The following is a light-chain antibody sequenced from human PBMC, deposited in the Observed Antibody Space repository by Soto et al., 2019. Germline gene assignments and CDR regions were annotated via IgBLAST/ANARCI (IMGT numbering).Light chain of an antibody. J-gene: IGKJ4*01. CDR2: DSS. CDR1: QNINRY. Sequence: DIQMTQSPSTLSEFVGDTVTITCRASQNINRYLAWYQQKPGKAPKLLIYDSSTLERGVPSRFNGSGSATAFTLTISSLQPEDFATYYCQQYYTSSPLTVGGGTKVDSK. V-gene: IGKV1-5*01. CDR3: QQYYTSSPLT.